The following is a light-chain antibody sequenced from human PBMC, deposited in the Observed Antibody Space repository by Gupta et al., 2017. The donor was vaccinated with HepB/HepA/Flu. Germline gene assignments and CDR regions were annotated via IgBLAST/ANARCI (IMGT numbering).Light chain of an antibody. CDR2: DVS. Sequence: QSARTQPASVSGSPGQSLPISCTGTSSDVGGYNYVSWYQQHPGKAPKLMIYDVSNRPSGVSNRFSGSKSGNTASLTISGLQAEDEADYYCSSYTSSSTLVVFGGGTKLTVL. CDR1: SSDVGGYNY. V-gene: IGLV2-14*01. CDR3: SSYTSSSTLVV. J-gene: IGLJ2*01.